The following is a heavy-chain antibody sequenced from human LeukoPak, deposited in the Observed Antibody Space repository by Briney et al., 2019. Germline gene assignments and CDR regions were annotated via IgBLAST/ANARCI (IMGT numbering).Heavy chain of an antibody. CDR3: ARDQGGVVTAIPPHSNWFDP. J-gene: IGHJ5*02. Sequence: SVKVSCKASGGTFSSYAISWVRQAPGQGLEWMGGIIPIFGTANYAQKFQGRVTITADESTSTAYMELSSLRSEDTAVYYCARDQGGVVTAIPPHSNWFDPWGQGTLVTVSS. D-gene: IGHD2-21*02. CDR1: GGTFSSYA. V-gene: IGHV1-69*13. CDR2: IIPIFGTA.